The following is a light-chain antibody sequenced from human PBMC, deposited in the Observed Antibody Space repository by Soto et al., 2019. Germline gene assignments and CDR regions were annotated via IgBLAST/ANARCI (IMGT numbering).Light chain of an antibody. V-gene: IGKV1-5*03. CDR2: KAS. CDR1: EVISNC. Sequence: DIQMTQSPSTLSASVGDSVTLTCRATEVISNCLAWYQQKPGKAPNLLVYKASTLERGVPSRFRGSGSGTEFTLTISNLQPDDFATYYCQQYNSYPLTFGDGTKVEIK. CDR3: QQYNSYPLT. J-gene: IGKJ4*01.